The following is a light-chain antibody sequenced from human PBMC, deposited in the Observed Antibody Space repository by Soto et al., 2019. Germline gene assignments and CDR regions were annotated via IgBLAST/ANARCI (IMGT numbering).Light chain of an antibody. Sequence: QSVLXQPPSVSGAPGQRVTISCTGSSSNTGAGYDVHWYQQLPGTAPKLLIYGNSNRPSGVPDRFSGSKSGTSASLAITGLQAEDEADYYCQSYDSSLSGYVFGTGTKV. V-gene: IGLV1-40*01. CDR1: SSNTGAGYD. CDR3: QSYDSSLSGYV. J-gene: IGLJ1*01. CDR2: GNS.